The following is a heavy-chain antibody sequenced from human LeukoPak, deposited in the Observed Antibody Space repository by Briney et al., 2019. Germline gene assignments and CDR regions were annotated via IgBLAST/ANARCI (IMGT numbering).Heavy chain of an antibody. CDR2: MNPNSGNT. J-gene: IGHJ4*02. Sequence: ASVKVSCKASGYTFTSYDINWVRQATGQGLEWMGWMNPNSGNTGYAQKFQGRVTMTRDTSISTAYMELSRLRSDDTAVYYCARDLPHLYCNGGSCYYFDYWGQGTLVTVSS. CDR1: GYTFTSYD. D-gene: IGHD2-15*01. CDR3: ARDLPHLYCNGGSCYYFDY. V-gene: IGHV1-8*01.